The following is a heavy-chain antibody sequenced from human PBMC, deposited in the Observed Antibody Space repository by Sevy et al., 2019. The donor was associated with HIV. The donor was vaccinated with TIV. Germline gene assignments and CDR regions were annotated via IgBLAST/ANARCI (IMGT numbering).Heavy chain of an antibody. Sequence: SETLSLTCTVSGGSISSYYWSWIRQPPGKGLEWIGYIYYSGSTNYNPSLKSRVTISVDTSKNQFSLKLSSVTAADTAVYYCARGADVYGWNDLRGWFDPWGQGTLVTVSS. J-gene: IGHJ5*02. D-gene: IGHD1-1*01. V-gene: IGHV4-59*13. CDR3: ARGADVYGWNDLRGWFDP. CDR1: GGSISSYY. CDR2: IYYSGST.